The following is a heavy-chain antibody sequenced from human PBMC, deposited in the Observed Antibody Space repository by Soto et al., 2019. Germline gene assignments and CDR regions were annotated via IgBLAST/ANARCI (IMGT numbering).Heavy chain of an antibody. CDR2: ISGSGGST. CDR1: GFTFSSYA. J-gene: IGHJ6*02. CDR3: AKSGSSWYATTLGMDV. Sequence: PGGSLRLSCAASGFTFSSYAMSWVRQAPGKGLEWVSAISGSGGSTYYADSVKGRFTISRDNSKNTLYLQMNSLRAEDTAVYYCAKSGSSWYATTLGMDVWGQGTTVTVSS. D-gene: IGHD6-13*01. V-gene: IGHV3-23*01.